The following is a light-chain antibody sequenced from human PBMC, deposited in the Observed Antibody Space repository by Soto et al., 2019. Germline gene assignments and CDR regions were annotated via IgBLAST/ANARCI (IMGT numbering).Light chain of an antibody. Sequence: DIQMTQSPSTLSASVGDRVTITCRASQSISSWLAWYQQKPGKAPKLLIYKASSLESGVPSRFSGSGSGTEFTLTISSLQPDDFATYYCQQYNSYRRTFAKGPRWKSN. J-gene: IGKJ1*01. CDR3: QQYNSYRRT. CDR2: KAS. CDR1: QSISSW. V-gene: IGKV1-5*03.